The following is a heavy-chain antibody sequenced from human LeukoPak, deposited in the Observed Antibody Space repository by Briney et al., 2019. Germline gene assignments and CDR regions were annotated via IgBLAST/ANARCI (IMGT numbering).Heavy chain of an antibody. CDR1: GGSISRYY. Sequence: SETLSLTCTVSGGSISRYYWSWIRQPPGKGLEWIGYIYYSGSTNYNPSLKSRVTMSADTSKNQFSLKLISVTAADTALYYCARHNSGYYYFDYWGQGALVTVSS. J-gene: IGHJ4*02. D-gene: IGHD3-22*01. CDR2: IYYSGST. CDR3: ARHNSGYYYFDY. V-gene: IGHV4-59*01.